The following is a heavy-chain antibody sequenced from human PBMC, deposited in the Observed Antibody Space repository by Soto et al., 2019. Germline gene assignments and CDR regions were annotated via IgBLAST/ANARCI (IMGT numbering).Heavy chain of an antibody. J-gene: IGHJ6*02. Sequence: SETLSLTCAVYGGSFSGYYWSWIRQPPGKGLEWIGEINHSGSTNYNPSLKSRVTISVDTSKNQFSLKLSSVTAADTAVYYCARGEEWYSSSWYYYYGMDVWGQGTTVTVSS. CDR2: INHSGST. CDR3: ARGEEWYSSSWYYYYGMDV. CDR1: GGSFSGYY. D-gene: IGHD6-13*01. V-gene: IGHV4-34*01.